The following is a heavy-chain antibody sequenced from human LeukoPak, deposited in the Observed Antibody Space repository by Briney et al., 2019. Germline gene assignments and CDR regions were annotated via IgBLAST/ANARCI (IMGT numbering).Heavy chain of an antibody. D-gene: IGHD3-22*01. CDR1: GFTFSSYG. Sequence: PGGSLRLSCAASGFTFSSYGMHWVRQAPGKGLEWVAFIRYDGSNKYYADSVKGRFTISRDNSKNTLYLQMNSLRAEDTAVYYCAKDLSYYYDSSGYWNAFDIWGQGTMVTVSS. J-gene: IGHJ3*02. V-gene: IGHV3-30*02. CDR3: AKDLSYYYDSSGYWNAFDI. CDR2: IRYDGSNK.